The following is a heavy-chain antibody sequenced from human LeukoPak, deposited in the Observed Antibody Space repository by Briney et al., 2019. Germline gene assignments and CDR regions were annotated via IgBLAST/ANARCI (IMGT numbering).Heavy chain of an antibody. CDR3: ASNSGY. V-gene: IGHV4-34*01. CDR1: GGSFSGYY. CDR2: INHSGST. D-gene: IGHD3-10*01. J-gene: IGHJ4*02. Sequence: PSETLSLTCAVYGGSFSGYYWSWIRQPPGKGLEWIGEINHSGSTNYNPSHKSRVTISVDTSKNQFSLKLSSVTAADTAVYYCASNSGYWGQGTLVTVSS.